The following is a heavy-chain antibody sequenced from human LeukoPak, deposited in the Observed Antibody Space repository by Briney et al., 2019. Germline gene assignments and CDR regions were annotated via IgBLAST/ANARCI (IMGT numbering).Heavy chain of an antibody. CDR2: FHTRGST. D-gene: IGHD2-15*01. CDR1: RGSISSGNYY. Sequence: SETLSLTCTVSRGSISSGNYYWSWIRQPAGKGLEWIGRFHTRGSTNYNPSLKSRVIISVDTSKNQFCLKLNSVTAADTAVYYCARVDGSCSGGSCPSGNWFDPWGQGTLVTVSS. V-gene: IGHV4-61*02. CDR3: ARVDGSCSGGSCPSGNWFDP. J-gene: IGHJ5*02.